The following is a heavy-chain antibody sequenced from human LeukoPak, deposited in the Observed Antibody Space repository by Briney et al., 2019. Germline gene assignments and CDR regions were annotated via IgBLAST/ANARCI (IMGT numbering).Heavy chain of an antibody. J-gene: IGHJ4*02. Sequence: GGSLRLSCAASGFTFDDYGMSWVRQAPGKGLEWVSGINWNGGSTGYADSVKGRFTIFRDNAKNSLYLQMNSLRAEDTALYYCARNLYDYVWGSYRYEGPALDYWGQGTLVTVSS. CDR2: INWNGGST. CDR3: ARNLYDYVWGSYRYEGPALDY. CDR1: GFTFDDYG. V-gene: IGHV3-20*04. D-gene: IGHD3-16*02.